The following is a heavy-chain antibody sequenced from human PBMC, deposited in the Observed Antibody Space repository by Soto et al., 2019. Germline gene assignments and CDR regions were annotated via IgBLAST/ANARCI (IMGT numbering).Heavy chain of an antibody. D-gene: IGHD3-16*01. Sequence: SETLSLTCAVSGYSISSSNWWGWIRQPPGNGLEWIGYIYYSGSTYYNPSLKSRVTISVDTSKNQFSLKLSSVTAADTAVYYCAASCLACGGFNYYGMDVWGQGTTVPVSS. J-gene: IGHJ6*02. V-gene: IGHV4-28*01. CDR3: AASCLACGGFNYYGMDV. CDR2: IYYSGST. CDR1: GYSISSSNW.